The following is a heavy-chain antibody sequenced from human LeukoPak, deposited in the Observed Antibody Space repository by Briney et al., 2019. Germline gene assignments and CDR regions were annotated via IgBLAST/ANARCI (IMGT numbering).Heavy chain of an antibody. J-gene: IGHJ6*02. Sequence: GASVKVSCKASGYTFTSYDINWMRQATGQGLEWMGWMNPNSGNTGYAQKFQGRVTMTRNTSISTAYMELSSLRSEDTAVYYCASHYYGSGSYYNLLYYYYGMDVWGQGTTVTVSS. CDR1: GYTFTSYD. CDR3: ASHYYGSGSYYNLLYYYYGMDV. CDR2: MNPNSGNT. V-gene: IGHV1-8*01. D-gene: IGHD3-10*01.